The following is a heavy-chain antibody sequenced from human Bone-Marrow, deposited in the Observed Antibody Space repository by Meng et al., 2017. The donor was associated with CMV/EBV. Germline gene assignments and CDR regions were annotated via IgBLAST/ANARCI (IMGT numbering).Heavy chain of an antibody. CDR3: AIGPQAKYQLFFPAFYI. Sequence: GGSLRLSCAASGFTFSSYSMNWVRQAPGKGLEWVSSLSSGSTYTYYADSLKGRFTISRDNAKNSLYLQMNSLRAEDTAVYYCAIGPQAKYQLFFPAFYISCQGTMVTVSS. D-gene: IGHD2-2*01. J-gene: IGHJ3*02. V-gene: IGHV3-21*01. CDR2: LSSGSTYT. CDR1: GFTFSSYS.